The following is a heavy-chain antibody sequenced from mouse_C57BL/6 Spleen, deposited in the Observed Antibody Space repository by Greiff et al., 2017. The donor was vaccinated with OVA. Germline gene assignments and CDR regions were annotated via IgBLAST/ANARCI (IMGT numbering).Heavy chain of an antibody. CDR1: GYSITSGYY. CDR3: ASYDGYSLAWFAY. CDR2: ISYDGSN. J-gene: IGHJ3*01. D-gene: IGHD2-3*01. Sequence: ESGPGLVKPSQSLSLTCSVTGYSITSGYYWNWIRQFPGNKLEWMGYISYDGSNNYNPSLKNRISITRDTSKNQFFLKLNSVTTEDTATYYCASYDGYSLAWFAYWGQGTLVTVSA. V-gene: IGHV3-6*01.